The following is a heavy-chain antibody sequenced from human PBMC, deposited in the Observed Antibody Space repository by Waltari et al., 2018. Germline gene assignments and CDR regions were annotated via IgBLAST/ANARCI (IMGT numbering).Heavy chain of an antibody. Sequence: QVQLQESGPGLVKPSETLSLTCAVSGYSISSGYYWGWIRQPPGKGLEWIGSIYHSGGTYYNPSRKSRVTISVDTSKNQFSLKLSSVTAADTAVYYCARATRAVAGMYFQHWGQGTLVTVSS. CDR1: GYSISSGYY. J-gene: IGHJ1*01. D-gene: IGHD6-19*01. V-gene: IGHV4-38-2*01. CDR3: ARATRAVAGMYFQH. CDR2: IYHSGGT.